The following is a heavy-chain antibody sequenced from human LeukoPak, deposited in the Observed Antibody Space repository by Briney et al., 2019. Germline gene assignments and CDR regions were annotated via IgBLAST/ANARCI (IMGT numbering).Heavy chain of an antibody. CDR3: ARDAQFIVVVPAAKLNYMDV. CDR2: INPNSGAT. D-gene: IGHD2-2*01. V-gene: IGHV1-2*02. Sequence: ASLRVSSTASGYIFTVYYIHWVRQAPGEGVEWMGWINPNSGATNYAQKFQGRVIMTRDTSISSAYMEVRRLRSDDTAVYYCARDAQFIVVVPAAKLNYMDVWGRGTTVTASS. CDR1: GYIFTVYY. J-gene: IGHJ6*03.